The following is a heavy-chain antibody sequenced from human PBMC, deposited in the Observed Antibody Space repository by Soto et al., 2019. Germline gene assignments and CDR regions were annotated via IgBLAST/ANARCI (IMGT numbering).Heavy chain of an antibody. V-gene: IGHV1-18*01. J-gene: IGHJ6*02. CDR3: AKNGQPPYYYYGLDV. Sequence: QGQLVQSEAEVKKPGASVKVSCKASGYTFTRYGNSWVRQAPGQGLEWMGWISGYNGDTTYAQKFQGRVTMTIDTSTSTAYMELRSLTSDDTAVYYCAKNGQPPYYYYGLDVWGQGTKVTVSS. CDR1: GYTFTRYG. CDR2: ISGYNGDT. D-gene: IGHD2-8*01.